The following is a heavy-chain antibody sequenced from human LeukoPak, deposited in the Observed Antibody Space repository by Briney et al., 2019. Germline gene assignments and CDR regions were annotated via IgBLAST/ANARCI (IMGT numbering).Heavy chain of an antibody. CDR1: GFTFSDYE. D-gene: IGHD4-11*01. Sequence: GGSLRLSCAASGFTFSDYEMNWVRQAPGKGLEWVAYISSGDDSKFYGDSVKGRFTISRDNAKNSLYLQMNGLRVEDTAIYYCARNLYLDLQAHGYWGQGTLVTVSS. V-gene: IGHV3-48*03. CDR3: ARNLYLDLQAHGY. CDR2: ISSGDDSK. J-gene: IGHJ4*02.